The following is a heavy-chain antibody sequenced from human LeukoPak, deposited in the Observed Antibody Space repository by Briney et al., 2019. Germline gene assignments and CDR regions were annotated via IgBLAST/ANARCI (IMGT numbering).Heavy chain of an antibody. V-gene: IGHV4-38-2*02. CDR3: ARESPRSYGLTGFAFDI. CDR2: ISHSGST. J-gene: IGHJ3*02. Sequence: SETLSLTCTVSGYSTSSEYYWGWIRQPPGKGLEWIESISHSGSTYYNPSLKSRVSTSLDTSKNQFALKVRSVTAADTAVYYCARESPRSYGLTGFAFDIWGQGTMVTVSS. CDR1: GYSTSSEYY. D-gene: IGHD3-16*01.